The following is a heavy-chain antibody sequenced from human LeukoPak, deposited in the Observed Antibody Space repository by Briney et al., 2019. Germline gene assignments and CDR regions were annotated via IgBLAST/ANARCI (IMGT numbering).Heavy chain of an antibody. CDR2: INPNSGGT. Sequence: GASVKVSCKASGGTFSNYAINWVRQAPGQGLEWMGRINPNSGGTNYAQRFQGRVTMTRDTSINTAYMELGWLRSDDTAMYYCARDRGRWELQALPDHWGQGTLVTISS. J-gene: IGHJ4*02. CDR1: GGTFSNYA. CDR3: ARDRGRWELQALPDH. V-gene: IGHV1-2*06. D-gene: IGHD1-26*01.